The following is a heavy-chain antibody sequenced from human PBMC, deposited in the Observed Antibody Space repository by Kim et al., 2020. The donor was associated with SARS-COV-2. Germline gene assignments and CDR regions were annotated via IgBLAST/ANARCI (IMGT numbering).Heavy chain of an antibody. Sequence: SETLSLTCTVSGGSISGYHWSWIRQPPGKGLEWIGYMYYSGSTTYNPSLESRVTISVDMSKNEFPLKLSSVAAADTAAYYCAGGWEVDLWGQGTLVTVSS. CDR2: MYYSGST. D-gene: IGHD1-26*01. CDR1: GGSISGYH. V-gene: IGHV4-59*03. CDR3: AGGWEVDL. J-gene: IGHJ4*02.